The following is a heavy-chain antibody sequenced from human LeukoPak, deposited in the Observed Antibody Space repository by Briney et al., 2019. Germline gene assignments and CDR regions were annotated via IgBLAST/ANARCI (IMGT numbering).Heavy chain of an antibody. V-gene: IGHV3-48*03. J-gene: IGHJ4*02. CDR2: ISSSGSTI. CDR3: ASRAYYDSSGYS. CDR1: GFTFSSYE. D-gene: IGHD3-22*01. Sequence: PGGSLRLSCAASGFTFSSYEMNWVRQAPGKGLEWVSYISSSGSTIYYADSVKGRIPISRDNAKNSLYLQMNSLRAEDTAVYYCASRAYYDSSGYSWGQGTLVTVSS.